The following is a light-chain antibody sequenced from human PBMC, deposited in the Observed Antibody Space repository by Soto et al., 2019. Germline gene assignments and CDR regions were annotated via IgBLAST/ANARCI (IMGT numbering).Light chain of an antibody. CDR3: SSSTTTSALV. J-gene: IGLJ1*01. Sequence: QSVLTQPASVSGSPGQSITISCTGTTSDFGGYDYVSWHQHHPARPPKLLIFEVSDRPSGVSNRFSASKSGNTASLTISGLQPGDEADYFCSSSTTTSALVFGTGTKGTV. CDR1: TSDFGGYDY. CDR2: EVS. V-gene: IGLV2-14*01.